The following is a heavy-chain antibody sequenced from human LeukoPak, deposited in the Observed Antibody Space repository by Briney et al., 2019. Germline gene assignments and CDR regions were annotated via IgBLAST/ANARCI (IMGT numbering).Heavy chain of an antibody. Sequence: ASVKVSCKASGYTFTSYYMHWVRQAPGQGLEWMGIINPSGGNTSYAQKFQGRVTMTRDTSTSTVYMELSSLRSEDTAVYYCARGDTFGGVIPQRSYFDYWGQGTLVTVSS. D-gene: IGHD3-16*02. CDR2: INPSGGNT. CDR1: GYTFTSYY. CDR3: ARGDTFGGVIPQRSYFDY. V-gene: IGHV1-46*01. J-gene: IGHJ4*02.